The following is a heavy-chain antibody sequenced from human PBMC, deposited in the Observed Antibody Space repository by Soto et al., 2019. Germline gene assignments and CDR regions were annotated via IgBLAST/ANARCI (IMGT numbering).Heavy chain of an antibody. CDR1: GFTFSSHW. Sequence: GGSLRLSCAASGFTFSSHWMHWVRQAPGKGLVWVSRINGDGSSTNYADSMKGRFSISRDNAKNTLFLQVNSLRAEDTAVYYCARGTTTWRNAFDIWGQGTMVTVSS. CDR3: ARGTTTWRNAFDI. CDR2: INGDGSST. V-gene: IGHV3-74*01. D-gene: IGHD2-2*01. J-gene: IGHJ3*02.